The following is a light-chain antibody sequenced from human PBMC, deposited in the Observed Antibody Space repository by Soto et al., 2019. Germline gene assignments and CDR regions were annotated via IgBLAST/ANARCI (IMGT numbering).Light chain of an antibody. J-gene: IGKJ4*01. CDR1: QSVGSN. CDR2: DAT. Sequence: EIVLTQSPGTLSFSPGERATLSCRASQSVGSNLAWYQQKPGQAPRLLISDATNRATGIPARFSGSGSGTDFTLTIDSLEPEDFAVYYCQQRINWPLTFGGGTKVDIK. CDR3: QQRINWPLT. V-gene: IGKV3-11*01.